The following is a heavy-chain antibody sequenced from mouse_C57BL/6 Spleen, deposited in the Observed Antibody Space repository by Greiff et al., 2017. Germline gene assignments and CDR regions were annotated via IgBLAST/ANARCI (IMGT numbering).Heavy chain of an antibody. CDR2: IDPSDSYT. V-gene: IGHV1-69*01. CDR3: ARGGLRSFDY. Sequence: QVQLQQPGAELVMPGASVKLSCKASGYTFTSYWMHWVKQRPGQGLEWIGEIDPSDSYTNYNQKFKGKSTLTVDKSSSTAYMQLNSLTSEDSAVYFCARGGLRSFDYWGQGTTLTVSS. J-gene: IGHJ2*01. D-gene: IGHD1-1*01. CDR1: GYTFTSYW.